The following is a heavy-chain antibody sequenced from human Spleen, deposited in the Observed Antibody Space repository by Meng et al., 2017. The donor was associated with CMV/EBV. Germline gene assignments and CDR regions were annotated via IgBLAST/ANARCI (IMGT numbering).Heavy chain of an antibody. CDR1: GFNFNTYA. CDR3: AKGHSNGMDV. Sequence: GESLKISCAASGFNFNTYAMSWVRQAPGKGLEWVSVIYGGGRDTYSADSVKGSFTTSRDNSHNTLYLQMNSLRAEDTAVYYCAKGHSNGMDVWGQGTTVTVSS. V-gene: IGHV3-23*03. D-gene: IGHD2-15*01. J-gene: IGHJ6*02. CDR2: IYGGGRDT.